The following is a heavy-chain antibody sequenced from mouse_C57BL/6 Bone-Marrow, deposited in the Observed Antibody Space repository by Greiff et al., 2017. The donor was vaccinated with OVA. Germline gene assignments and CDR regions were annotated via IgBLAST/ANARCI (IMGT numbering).Heavy chain of an antibody. J-gene: IGHJ3*01. CDR3: GRYSGAY. Sequence: VQLQQSGPELVKPGASVKISCKASGYTFTDYYMNWVKQSHGKSLEWIGDINPNNGGTSYNQKFKGKATLTVDKTSSTAYMELRSLTSEDSAVYYCGRYSGAYWGQGTLVTVSA. CDR2: INPNNGGT. D-gene: IGHD1-1*01. V-gene: IGHV1-26*01. CDR1: GYTFTDYY.